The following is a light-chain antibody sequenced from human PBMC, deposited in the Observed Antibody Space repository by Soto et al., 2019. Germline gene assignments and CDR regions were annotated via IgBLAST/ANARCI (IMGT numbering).Light chain of an antibody. CDR3: QQYGPSPWT. Sequence: EIVLTQSPGTLSLSPGERATLSCRASQSFNSIYLAWYQQKPGQAPRLLIYGASSRATGIPDRFSGRGSGTDFSLIISRLEPEDFAVYYCQQYGPSPWTFGQGTKVEVK. CDR1: QSFNSIY. V-gene: IGKV3-20*01. CDR2: GAS. J-gene: IGKJ1*01.